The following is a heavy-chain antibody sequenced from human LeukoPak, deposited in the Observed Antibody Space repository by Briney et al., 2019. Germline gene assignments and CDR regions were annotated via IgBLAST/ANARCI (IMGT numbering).Heavy chain of an antibody. CDR3: ARVGVEAPGAWFDS. V-gene: IGHV3-48*02. CDR2: ISGCSSTI. D-gene: IGHD6-13*01. CDR1: AFTFSRYS. Sequence: GGSLRLSCAASAFTFSRYSMSWVRQAPGKGLEWVSYISGCSSTIYYADSVKGRFTISRDNAENSLYLQMNSLRDEDTAVYYCARVGVEAPGAWFDSWGQGTLVTVSS. J-gene: IGHJ5*01.